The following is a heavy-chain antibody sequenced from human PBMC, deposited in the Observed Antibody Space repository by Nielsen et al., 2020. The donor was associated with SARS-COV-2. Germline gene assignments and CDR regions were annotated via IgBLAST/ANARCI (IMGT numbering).Heavy chain of an antibody. J-gene: IGHJ4*02. D-gene: IGHD3-9*01. CDR3: ARHYDILTGYDRGFDY. CDR1: GGSISSSNW. V-gene: IGHV4-4*02. Sequence: SETLSLTCAVSGGSISSSNWWSWIRQHPGKGLEWIGYIYYSGSTYYNPSLKSRVTISVDRSKNQFSLKLSSVTAADTAVYYCARHYDILTGYDRGFDYWGQGTLVTVSS. CDR2: IYYSGST.